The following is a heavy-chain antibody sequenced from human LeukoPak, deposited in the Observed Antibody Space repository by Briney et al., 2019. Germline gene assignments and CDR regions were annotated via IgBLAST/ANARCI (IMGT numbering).Heavy chain of an antibody. CDR2: IKRDGTEK. D-gene: IGHD6-13*01. CDR1: GFTFNFYW. V-gene: IGHV3-7*01. Sequence: GGSLRLSCAASGFTFNFYWMSWVRQAPGKGLEWVATIKRDGTEKYYVDPVKGRFTISRDNAKNTLYLQMNSLRAEDTAVYYCAKEGSRGAAAGTKGGIQGSFDYWGQGTLVTVSS. CDR3: AKEGSRGAAAGTKGGIQGSFDY. J-gene: IGHJ4*02.